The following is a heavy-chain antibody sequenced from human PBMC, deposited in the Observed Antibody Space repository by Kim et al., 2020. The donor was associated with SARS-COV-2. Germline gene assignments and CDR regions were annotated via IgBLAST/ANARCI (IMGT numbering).Heavy chain of an antibody. CDR3: ARVPGTTLSFWDPFD. D-gene: IGHD1-1*01. CDR1: GFTFSDSA. Sequence: GGSLRLSCAASGFTFSDSAMHWVRQAFGKGLEWVCRIRSKANGFATAYAASVKGSFTIAIDKSKNTADMQMNRLKTEDAAVYACARVPGTTLSFWDPFD. V-gene: IGHV3-73*01. J-gene: IGHJ3*02. CDR2: IRSKANGFAT.